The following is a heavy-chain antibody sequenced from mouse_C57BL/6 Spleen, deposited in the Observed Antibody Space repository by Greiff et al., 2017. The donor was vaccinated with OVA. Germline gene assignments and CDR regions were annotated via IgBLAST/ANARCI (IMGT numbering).Heavy chain of an antibody. J-gene: IGHJ4*01. CDR1: GYAFSSYW. CDR2: IYPGDGDT. Sequence: VQLQQSGAELVKPGASVKISCKASGYAFSSYWMNWVKQRPGKGLEWIGQIYPGDGDTNYNGKFKGKATLTADKSSSTAYMQLSSLTSEDSAVYFCARREGYEYAMDYWGQGTSVTVSS. D-gene: IGHD2-10*02. V-gene: IGHV1-80*01. CDR3: ARREGYEYAMDY.